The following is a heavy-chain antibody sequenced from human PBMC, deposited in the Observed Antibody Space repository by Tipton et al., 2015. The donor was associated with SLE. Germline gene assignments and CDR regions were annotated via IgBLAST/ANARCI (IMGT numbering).Heavy chain of an antibody. Sequence: TLSLTCSVSGGSISSNYWIWIRQPPGKGLEWIGYISDGGSTGYNPSLKSRVTISVDTSRNHFSLKLSSVTAADTAVYYCARGQSWKGENYFDYWGQGTLVTVSS. CDR3: ARGQSWKGENYFDY. V-gene: IGHV4-59*01. J-gene: IGHJ4*02. CDR1: GGSISSNY. CDR2: ISDGGST. D-gene: IGHD1-1*01.